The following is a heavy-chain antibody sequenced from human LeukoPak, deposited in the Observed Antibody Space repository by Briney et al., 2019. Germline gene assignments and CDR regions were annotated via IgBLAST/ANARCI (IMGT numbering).Heavy chain of an antibody. CDR1: GGSISSYY. J-gene: IGHJ6*02. Sequence: SETLSLTCTVSGGSISSYYWSWIRQPPGKGLEWIGYIYYSGSTNYNPSLKSRVTISVDTSKSQFSLKLSSVTAADTAVYYCARDRIQNYYYYGMDVWGQGTTVTVSS. D-gene: IGHD2/OR15-2a*01. CDR2: IYYSGST. CDR3: ARDRIQNYYYYGMDV. V-gene: IGHV4-59*01.